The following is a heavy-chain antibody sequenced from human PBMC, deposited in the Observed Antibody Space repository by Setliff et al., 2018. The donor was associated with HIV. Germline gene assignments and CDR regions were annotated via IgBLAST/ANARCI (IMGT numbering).Heavy chain of an antibody. CDR1: GYTFTGYS. CDR2: IKPNSGVT. V-gene: IGHV1-2*02. J-gene: IGHJ5*02. CDR3: ARDRGGYSDSSNWFDP. D-gene: IGHD3-22*01. Sequence: ASVKVSCKASGYTFTGYSIHWVRQAPGQGLEWMGWIKPNSGVTNFAQKFQGRVTMTRDTSISTAYMELNRLRSDDTAVYYCARDRGGYSDSSNWFDPWGQGTLVTVSS.